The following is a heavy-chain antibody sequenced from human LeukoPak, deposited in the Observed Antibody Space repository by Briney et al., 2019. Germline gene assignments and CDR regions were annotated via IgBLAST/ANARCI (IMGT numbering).Heavy chain of an antibody. CDR3: SRSVCSLRNCLSLF. V-gene: IGHV5-51*01. J-gene: IGHJ4*02. CDR2: IYPGDSET. D-gene: IGHD5/OR15-5a*01. Sequence: GESPHTPVTCPGYISTTIVMVGIGQMPGKGLELMGIIYPGDSETIYNPSFQGQVSISADRSVSTAYLQWSSLKTSDTATYYCSRSVCSLRNCLSLFWGQRPLVTVSS. CDR1: GYISTTIV.